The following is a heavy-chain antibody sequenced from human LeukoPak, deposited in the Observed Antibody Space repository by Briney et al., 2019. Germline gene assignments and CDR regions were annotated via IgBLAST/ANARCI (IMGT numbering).Heavy chain of an antibody. Sequence: GASVKVSCKASGYTFTSYDVNWVRQATGQGLEWMGWVNPNSGHTGYAQKFQGRVTMTTNTSISTAYMELSSLRSEDTAVYYCARGAPGSYCSGGSCPYFDYWGQRTLVSVSS. CDR1: GYTFTSYD. CDR3: ARGAPGSYCSGGSCPYFDY. CDR2: VNPNSGHT. J-gene: IGHJ4*02. D-gene: IGHD2-15*01. V-gene: IGHV1-8*01.